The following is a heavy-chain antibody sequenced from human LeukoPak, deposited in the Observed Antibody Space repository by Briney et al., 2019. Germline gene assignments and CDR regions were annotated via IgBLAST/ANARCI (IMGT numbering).Heavy chain of an antibody. V-gene: IGHV1-2*02. CDR2: INPNSGGT. CDR3: ARDAGSSSWYPTSPAYYYGMDV. D-gene: IGHD6-13*01. J-gene: IGHJ6*02. CDR1: GYTFTGYY. Sequence: ASVKVSCKASGYTFTGYYMRWVRQAPGQGLEWMGWINPNSGGTNYAQKFQGRVTMTRDTSISTAYMELSRLRSDDTAVYYCARDAGSSSWYPTSPAYYYGMDVWGQGTTVTVSS.